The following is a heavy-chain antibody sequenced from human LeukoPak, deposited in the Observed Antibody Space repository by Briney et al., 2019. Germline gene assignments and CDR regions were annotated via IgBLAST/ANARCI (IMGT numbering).Heavy chain of an antibody. J-gene: IGHJ3*02. CDR3: AVGPTYYYDSSGYYRAFDI. CDR1: GGTFSSYA. CDR2: IIPIFGTA. V-gene: IGHV1-69*05. D-gene: IGHD3-22*01. Sequence: ASVKLSCKASGGTFSSYAISWVRHAPGQGREWVGGIIPIFGTAIYAQKFQGRVTITTDESTSTAYMELSSLRSEDTAVYYCAVGPTYYYDSSGYYRAFDIWGKGKMVTVSS.